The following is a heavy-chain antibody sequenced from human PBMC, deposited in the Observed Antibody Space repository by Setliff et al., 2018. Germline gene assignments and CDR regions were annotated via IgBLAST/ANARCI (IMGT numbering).Heavy chain of an antibody. CDR2: INYYGSIFDDGTTYST. CDR1: GGSISNSTFY. Sequence: SETLSLTCTVSGGSISNSTFYWGWIRQPPGKGLEWIGSINYYGSIFDDGTTYSTYYNPSLKSRATMSVDTSKNHVSLKLSSVTAADTAVYYCARAHTWSLPNDNSGYPGWFDPWGQGTLVTVSS. J-gene: IGHJ5*02. CDR3: ARAHTWSLPNDNSGYPGWFDP. D-gene: IGHD3-22*01. V-gene: IGHV4-39*02.